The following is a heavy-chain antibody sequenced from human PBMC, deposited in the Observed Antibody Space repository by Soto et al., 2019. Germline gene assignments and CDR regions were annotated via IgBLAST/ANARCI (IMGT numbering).Heavy chain of an antibody. CDR1: GYTFTGPY. V-gene: IGHV1-2*02. D-gene: IGHD5-12*01. J-gene: IGHJ4*02. CDR2: IGPESGAT. CDR3: GRGRSGQIVVFY. Sequence: ASVKVSCKASGYTFTGPYIHWVRQDPEQGPEWMGEIGPESGATRYAQKFQGRVTMTMDMSITTVYMELSNLSPDDTAVYYCGRGRSGQIVVFYWGQGTPVTVSS.